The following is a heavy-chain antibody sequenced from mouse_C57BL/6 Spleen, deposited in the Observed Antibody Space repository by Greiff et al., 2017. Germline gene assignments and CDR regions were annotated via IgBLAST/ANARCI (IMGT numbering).Heavy chain of an antibody. CDR1: GFTFSDYY. Sequence: DVKLVESEGGLVQPGSSMKLSCTASGFTFSDYYMAWVRQVPEKGLEWVANINYDGSSTYYLDSLKSRFIISRDNAKNILYLQMSSLKSEDTATYYCARESNWDGIDYWGQGTTLTVSS. J-gene: IGHJ2*01. V-gene: IGHV5-16*01. CDR2: INYDGSST. D-gene: IGHD4-1*02. CDR3: ARESNWDGIDY.